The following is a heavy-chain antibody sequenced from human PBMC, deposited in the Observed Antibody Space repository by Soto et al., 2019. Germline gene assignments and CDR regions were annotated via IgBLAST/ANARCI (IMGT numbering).Heavy chain of an antibody. J-gene: IGHJ6*02. CDR2: IYPGDSNT. CDR1: GYSFTSYW. CDR3: ARHAYDFWSGHPNPRYYYGMDV. V-gene: IGHV5-51*01. Sequence: GESLKISCKGSGYSFTSYWIGWVRQMAGKGLEWMGIIYPGDSNTRYSPSLQGQVTISVDKSISTAYLQWSSLKATDTAMYYCARHAYDFWSGHPNPRYYYGMDVWAQGTTVTVSS. D-gene: IGHD3-3*01.